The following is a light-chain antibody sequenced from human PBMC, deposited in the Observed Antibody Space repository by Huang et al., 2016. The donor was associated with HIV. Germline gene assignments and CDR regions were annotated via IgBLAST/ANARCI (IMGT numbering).Light chain of an antibody. CDR2: GAS. J-gene: IGKJ2*03. CDR1: HSFSSAY. Sequence: EIVLTQSPGTLSMSPGESAPLACRASHSFSSAYLAWYQQKPGQAPRLVSYGASTRATGIPDRFSGGGSGTDFTLTNSRLEPEDFAVYYCQRYGSSPPYSFGQGTKLEIK. V-gene: IGKV3-20*01. CDR3: QRYGSSPPYS.